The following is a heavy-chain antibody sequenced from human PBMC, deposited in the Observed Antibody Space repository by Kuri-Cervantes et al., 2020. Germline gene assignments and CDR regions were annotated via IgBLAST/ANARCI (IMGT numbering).Heavy chain of an antibody. V-gene: IGHV3-21*04. CDR1: GFTFSSYS. CDR2: ISSSSSYI. CDR3: AKGRPTMITYGSIDY. J-gene: IGHJ4*02. D-gene: IGHD3-16*01. Sequence: ETLSLTCAASGFTFSSYSMNWVRQAPGKGLEWVSSISSSSSYIYYADSVKGRFTISRDNAKNSLYLQMNSLRTEDTALYYCAKGRPTMITYGSIDYWGQGTLVTVSS.